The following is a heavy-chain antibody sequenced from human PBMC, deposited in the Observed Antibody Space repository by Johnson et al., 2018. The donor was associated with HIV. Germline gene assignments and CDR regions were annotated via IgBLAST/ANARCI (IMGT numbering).Heavy chain of an antibody. J-gene: IGHJ3*01. CDR1: GFTVSSNY. CDR3: AKERGISGGFDF. CDR2: IYSDGST. D-gene: IGHD2-15*01. Sequence: EQLVESGGGLVQPGGSLRLSCAASGFTVSSNYMSWVRQAPGKGLEWVSLIYSDGSTYYADSVKGRFTISRDNSKNMVYLQMNSLRAEDTAVYYCAKERGISGGFDFWGQGTRVTVSS. V-gene: IGHV3-66*01.